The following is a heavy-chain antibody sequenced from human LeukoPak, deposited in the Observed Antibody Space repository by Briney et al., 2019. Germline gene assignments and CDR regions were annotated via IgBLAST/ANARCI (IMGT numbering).Heavy chain of an antibody. J-gene: IGHJ4*02. CDR1: GCTFTSYD. V-gene: IGHV1-18*01. CDR2: MNPNSGNT. D-gene: IGHD6-19*01. CDR3: ARESYSSGWYDY. Sequence: ASVKVSCKASGCTFTSYDINWVRQATGQGLEWMGWMNPNSGNTNYAQKLQGRVTMTTDTSTSTAYMELRSLRSDDTAVYYCARESYSSGWYDYWGQGTLVTVSS.